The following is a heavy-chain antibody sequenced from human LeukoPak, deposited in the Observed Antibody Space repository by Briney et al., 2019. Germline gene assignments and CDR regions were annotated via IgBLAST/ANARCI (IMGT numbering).Heavy chain of an antibody. Sequence: SETLSLTCAVYGGSFSGYYWSWIRQPPGKGLEWIGEINHSGSTNYNPSLKSRVTMSVDTSKNQFSLKLSSVTAADTAVYYCEGYVDTAMVKNYWGQGTLVTVSS. D-gene: IGHD5-18*01. CDR3: EGYVDTAMVKNY. V-gene: IGHV4-34*10. CDR1: GGSFSGYY. CDR2: INHSGST. J-gene: IGHJ4*02.